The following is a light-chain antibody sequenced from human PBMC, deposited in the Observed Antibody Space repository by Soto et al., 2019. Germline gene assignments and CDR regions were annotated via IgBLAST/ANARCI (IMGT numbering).Light chain of an antibody. CDR3: QQYNSYSRT. CDR1: QSISSW. Sequence: DIQMTQSPSTLSASVGDRVIITCRASQSISSWLAGYQQKPWKAPKRLIYDASSLERVVPSRFSGRGSWTEFTLTISSLQTDDFATYYCQQYNSYSRTFGHGTTVAIK. V-gene: IGKV1-5*01. CDR2: DAS. J-gene: IGKJ1*01.